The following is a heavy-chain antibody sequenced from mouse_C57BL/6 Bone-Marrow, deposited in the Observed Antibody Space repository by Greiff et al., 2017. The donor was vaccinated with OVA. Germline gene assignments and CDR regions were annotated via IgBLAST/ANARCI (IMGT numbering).Heavy chain of an antibody. V-gene: IGHV14-3*01. J-gene: IGHJ3*01. CDR3: ATYYYGSSYWFAY. CDR1: GFNIKNTY. D-gene: IGHD1-1*01. CDR2: IDPANGNT. Sequence: EVQLQQSVAELVRPVASVKLSCTASGFNIKNTYMHWVKQRPEQGLEWIGRIDPANGNTKYAPKFQGKATITADTSSNTAYLQLSSLTSEDTAIYYCATYYYGSSYWFAYWGQGTLVTVSA.